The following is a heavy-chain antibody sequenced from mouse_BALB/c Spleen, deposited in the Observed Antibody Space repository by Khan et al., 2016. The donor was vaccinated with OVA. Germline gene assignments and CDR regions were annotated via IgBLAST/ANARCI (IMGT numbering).Heavy chain of an antibody. J-gene: IGHJ2*01. CDR1: GFSLTSNG. V-gene: IGHV2-3*01. CDR2: IWGDGCI. Sequence: QVQLKESGPGLVAPSQCLSLTCTVSGFSLTSNGVSWVRQPPGKGLEWLGVIWGDGCINYHSVLISRLSISKDNSKSQDILKLNSLQTDDTATYYCAKLRVFYFDYWGQGTTLTVSS. CDR3: AKLRVFYFDY.